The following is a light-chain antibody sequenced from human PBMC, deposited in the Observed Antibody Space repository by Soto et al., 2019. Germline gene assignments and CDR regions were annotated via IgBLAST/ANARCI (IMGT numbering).Light chain of an antibody. CDR3: QQLNTLPFT. V-gene: IGKV1-9*01. CDR1: HDIITY. Sequence: DIQMTQSPSTLSASVGDRVTITCRASHDIITYLAWYQQKPGKAPKLMIYEASTLQSGVPSRFSGSGSGTEFTLTISGLLSEDFATYHCQQLNTLPFTFGQGTRLEIK. J-gene: IGKJ5*01. CDR2: EAS.